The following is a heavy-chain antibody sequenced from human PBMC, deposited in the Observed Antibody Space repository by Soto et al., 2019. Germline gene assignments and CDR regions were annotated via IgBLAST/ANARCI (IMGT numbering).Heavy chain of an antibody. Sequence: EVQVTESGGGLVQPGGSLRLCCAASGFTFSDHYMDWVRQVPGKGLEWVGRIRNKANSYSKAYAASVKGRFIISRDDSENSVYLQMNSQKVEDTAVYYCAPLTGVWGQGTLVTVSS. CDR3: APLTGV. J-gene: IGHJ1*01. CDR1: GFTFSDHY. CDR2: IRNKANSYSK. D-gene: IGHD2-8*01. V-gene: IGHV3-72*01.